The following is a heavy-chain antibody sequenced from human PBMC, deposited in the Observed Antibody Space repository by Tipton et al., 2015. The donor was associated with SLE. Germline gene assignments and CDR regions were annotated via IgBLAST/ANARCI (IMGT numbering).Heavy chain of an antibody. Sequence: TLSLTCTVSGGSISSGGYYWSWIRQNPGKGLEWIGYIYYSGSTYYNPSLKSRVTISVDTSKNQFSLKLRSVTAADTAVYYCAGAWQGYCSGGTCYVLDYWGQGTLVTVSS. CDR3: AGAWQGYCSGGTCYVLDY. CDR1: GGSISSGGYY. D-gene: IGHD2-15*01. J-gene: IGHJ4*02. CDR2: IYYSGST. V-gene: IGHV4-31*03.